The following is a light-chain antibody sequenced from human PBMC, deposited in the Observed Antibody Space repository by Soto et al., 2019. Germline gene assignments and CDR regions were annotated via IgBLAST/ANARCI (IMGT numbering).Light chain of an antibody. Sequence: DIQMTQSPSSLSASVGDRVTITCRASQNIHSYLNWYKQTPGKPPELLIFGVSNLDSGVPSRFSGSGSGTDFTLTIATLQREDFATYYCQQSFTTPLTFGGGTKVDIK. CDR2: GVS. CDR1: QNIHSY. V-gene: IGKV1-39*01. J-gene: IGKJ4*01. CDR3: QQSFTTPLT.